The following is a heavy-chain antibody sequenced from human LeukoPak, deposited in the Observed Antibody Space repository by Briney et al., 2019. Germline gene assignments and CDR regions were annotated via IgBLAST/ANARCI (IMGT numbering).Heavy chain of an antibody. CDR3: AKKAGYDSMSIDY. J-gene: IGHJ4*02. D-gene: IGHD3-22*01. CDR2: ISGSGGST. Sequence: GASLRLSCAASVLTFSSYAMSWVRQAPGQGLGWVSAISGSGGSTYYADSVKGRFTTSRDNSKNTLYLQMNSLRAEDTAVYYCAKKAGYDSMSIDYWGQGTLVTVSS. V-gene: IGHV3-23*01. CDR1: VLTFSSYA.